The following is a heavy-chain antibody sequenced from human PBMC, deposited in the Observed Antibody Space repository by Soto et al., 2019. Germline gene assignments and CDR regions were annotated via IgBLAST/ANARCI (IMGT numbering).Heavy chain of an antibody. CDR1: GGSISSGTSY. CDR3: ARSPAASPRPGGLDYSYYYYMDV. CDR2: IFYSGSF. Sequence: SETLSLTCTVSGGSISSGTSYWSWIRQRPGKGLEWIGYIFYSGSFYYTPSLRGRVMILADTSKNQFSLKLTSVTAADTAVYYCARSPAASPRPGGLDYSYYYYMDVWGKGTTVTVSS. D-gene: IGHD2-2*01. V-gene: IGHV4-30-4*08. J-gene: IGHJ6*03.